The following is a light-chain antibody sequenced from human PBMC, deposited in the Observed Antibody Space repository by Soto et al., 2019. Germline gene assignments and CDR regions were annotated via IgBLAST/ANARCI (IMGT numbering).Light chain of an antibody. V-gene: IGKV1-39*01. J-gene: IGKJ3*01. CDR2: AAS. CDR3: QQSYSTIT. CDR1: QSISSY. Sequence: DIQMTQSPSSLSASVGDRVTITCRASQSISSYLNWYQQKPGKAPKLLIYAASSLQSGVPSRFSGSVSGTDFTLTISSRHPEDFATYYCQQSYSTITLGPGTKVYIK.